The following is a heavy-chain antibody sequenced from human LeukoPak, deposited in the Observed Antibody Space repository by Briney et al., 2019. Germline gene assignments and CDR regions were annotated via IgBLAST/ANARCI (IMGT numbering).Heavy chain of an antibody. V-gene: IGHV1-2*02. Sequence: GASVKVSCKASGGTFSSYAISWVRQAPGQGLEWMGWINPNSGGTNYAQKFQGRVTMTRDTSISTAYMELSRLRSDDTAVYYCARGYCSSTSCHYYYYGMDVWGQGTTVTVSS. CDR1: GGTFSSYA. D-gene: IGHD2-2*01. CDR3: ARGYCSSTSCHYYYYGMDV. CDR2: INPNSGGT. J-gene: IGHJ6*02.